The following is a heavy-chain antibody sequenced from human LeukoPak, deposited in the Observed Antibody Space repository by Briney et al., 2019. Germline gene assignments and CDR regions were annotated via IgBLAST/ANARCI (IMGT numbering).Heavy chain of an antibody. V-gene: IGHV1-46*01. CDR1: GYIFTNYF. Sequence: ASVKVSCKTSGYIFTNYFIHWVRQAPGQGLEWMGIINPSGGSTTFSPKFQGRITLTRDTSTNTVYLDLSSLRSEDTAVYYCARDGDYHGNSVLFDYWGQGTQVTVSS. CDR2: INPSGGST. J-gene: IGHJ4*02. CDR3: ARDGDYHGNSVLFDY. D-gene: IGHD4-23*01.